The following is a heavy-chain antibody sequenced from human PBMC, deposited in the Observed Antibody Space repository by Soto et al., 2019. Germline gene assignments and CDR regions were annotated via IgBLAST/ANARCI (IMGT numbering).Heavy chain of an antibody. CDR1: VGSISSGDYY. CDR2: FYYSGST. V-gene: IGHV4-30-4*01. D-gene: IGHD2-15*01. CDR3: ARDQSARVVAATSWYFDL. J-gene: IGHJ2*01. Sequence: QGQLQESGPGLVKPSQTLSLTCTFSVGSISSGDYYWSWIGQPPGRALDGVGYFYYSGSTYYNPSLKMRVTISVDTSKNQFSLKLSSVTAADTAVYYCARDQSARVVAATSWYFDLWGRGTLVTVSS.